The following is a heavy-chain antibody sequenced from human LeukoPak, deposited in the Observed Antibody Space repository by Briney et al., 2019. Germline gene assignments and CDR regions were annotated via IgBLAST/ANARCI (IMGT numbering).Heavy chain of an antibody. CDR1: GGSISSSSYY. V-gene: IGHV4-39*01. CDR3: ARSRYYGSGRHPDY. J-gene: IGHJ4*02. Sequence: PSETLSLTCTVSGGSISSSSYYWGWIRQPPGKRLEWNGSIYYSGSTYYNPSLKSRVTISVDTSKNQFSLKLSSVTAADTAVYYCARSRYYGSGRHPDYWGQGTLVTVSS. CDR2: IYYSGST. D-gene: IGHD3-10*01.